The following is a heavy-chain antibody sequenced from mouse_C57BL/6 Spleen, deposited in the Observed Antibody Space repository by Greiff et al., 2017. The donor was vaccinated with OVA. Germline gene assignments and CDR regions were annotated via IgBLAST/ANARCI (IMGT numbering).Heavy chain of an antibody. CDR3: ARSSGDLRPYWYFDV. CDR1: GYTFTDYY. Sequence: QVQLKQSGPELVKPGASVKISCKASGYTFTDYYINWVKQRPGQGLEWIGWIFPGSGSTYYNEKFKGKATLTVDKSSSTAYMLLSSLTSEDSAVYFCARSSGDLRPYWYFDVWGTGTTVTVSS. D-gene: IGHD3-2*02. J-gene: IGHJ1*03. V-gene: IGHV1-75*01. CDR2: IFPGSGST.